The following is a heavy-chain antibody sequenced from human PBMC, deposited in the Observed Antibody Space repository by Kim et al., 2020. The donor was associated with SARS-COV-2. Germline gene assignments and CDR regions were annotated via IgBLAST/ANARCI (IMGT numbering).Heavy chain of an antibody. CDR2: IKSKTDGETT. CDR1: GFTFSNAW. J-gene: IGHJ6*02. CDR3: TTHIVGATFYYYYYGMDV. V-gene: IGHV3-15*01. D-gene: IGHD1-26*01. Sequence: GGSLRLSCAASGFTFSNAWMSWVRQAPGKGLEWVGRIKSKTDGETTDYAAPVKGRFTISRDDSKNTLYLQMNSLKTEDTAVYYCTTHIVGATFYYYYYGMDVWGQGTTVTVSS.